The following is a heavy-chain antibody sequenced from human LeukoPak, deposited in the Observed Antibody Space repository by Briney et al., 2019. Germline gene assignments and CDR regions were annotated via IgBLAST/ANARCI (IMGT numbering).Heavy chain of an antibody. Sequence: ASVKVSFKASGYTFTSYGISWVRQAPGQGLEWMGWISAYNGNTNYAQKLQGRVTMTTDTSTSTAYMELRSLRSDGTAVYYCASDSGYTHFDYWGQGTLVTVSS. CDR1: GYTFTSYG. D-gene: IGHD5-12*01. J-gene: IGHJ4*02. V-gene: IGHV1-18*01. CDR3: ASDSGYTHFDY. CDR2: ISAYNGNT.